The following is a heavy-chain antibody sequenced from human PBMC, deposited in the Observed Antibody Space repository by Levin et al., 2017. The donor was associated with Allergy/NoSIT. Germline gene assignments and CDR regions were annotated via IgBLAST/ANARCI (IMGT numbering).Heavy chain of an antibody. D-gene: IGHD4-11*01. CDR3: ARGMTTVSQARRGQGPPRGEPTTKQVDY. J-gene: IGHJ4*02. V-gene: IGHV4-34*01. CDR2: INHSGSA. Sequence: SETLSLTCAVYGGSFSGYYWSWIRQSPGKGLEWIGEINHSGSANYNPSVKSQVSMSADTSKRQAYLNVRSVSAADTAVDYCARGMTTVSQARRGQGPPRGEPTTKQVDYWGPGTLVAVSS. CDR1: GGSFSGYY.